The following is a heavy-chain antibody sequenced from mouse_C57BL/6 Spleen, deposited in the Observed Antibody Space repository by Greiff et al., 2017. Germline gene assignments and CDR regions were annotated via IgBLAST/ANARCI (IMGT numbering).Heavy chain of an antibody. D-gene: IGHD1-3*01. CDR3: TLPSITTAY. Sequence: EVKVVESGAELVRPGASVKLSCTASGFNIKDDYMHWVKQRPEQGLEWIGWIDPENGDTEYASKFQGKATITADTSSNTAYLQLSSLTSEDTAVYYCTLPSITTAYWGQGTLVTVSA. CDR2: IDPENGDT. CDR1: GFNIKDDY. V-gene: IGHV14-4*01. J-gene: IGHJ3*01.